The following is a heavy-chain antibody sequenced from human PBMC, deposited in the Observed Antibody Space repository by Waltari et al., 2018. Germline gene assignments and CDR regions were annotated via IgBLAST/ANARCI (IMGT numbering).Heavy chain of an antibody. D-gene: IGHD2-8*02. J-gene: IGHJ4*02. CDR2: IYPGDSDT. CDR1: GYSFTSYW. V-gene: IGHV5-51*01. CDR3: ARHMGYCTGGVCSGPFAY. Sequence: EVQLVQSGAEVKKPGESLKISCKGSGYSFTSYWIGWVRQMTGKGLEWMGTIYPGDSDTRSSPSFQGQVTISADKSISTAYLQGSSLKASDTAMYYCARHMGYCTGGVCSGPFAYWGQGTLVTVSS.